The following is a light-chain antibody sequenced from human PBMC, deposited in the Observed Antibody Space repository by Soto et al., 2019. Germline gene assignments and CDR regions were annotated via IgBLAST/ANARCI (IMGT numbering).Light chain of an antibody. V-gene: IGKV1-33*01. CDR3: QQYDNLPLP. CDR1: QDISNY. Sequence: DIQMTQSPSSLSASVGDRVTITCQASQDISNYLNWYQQKPGKAPKLLIYYASNLETGVPSRFSGSGSGTDFTFTISSLQPEDIATYYCQQYDNLPLPFGPGTKVDIK. CDR2: YAS. J-gene: IGKJ3*01.